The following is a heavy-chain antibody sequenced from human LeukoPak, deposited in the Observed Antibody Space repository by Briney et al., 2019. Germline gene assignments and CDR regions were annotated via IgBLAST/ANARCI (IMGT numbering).Heavy chain of an antibody. J-gene: IGHJ4*01. CDR3: TTRRQDGW. CDR1: GITLSDAW. D-gene: IGHD2-15*01. V-gene: IGHV3-15*01. Sequence: GGSLRLSCSVSGITLSDAWMSWVRQAPGKGLEWVGRIKSKSDGGTIDYAAPVKGRFTISRDDSRNTLYLQMNSLKTEDTAVYYCTTRRQDGWWGQGTLVTVS. CDR2: IKSKSDGGTI.